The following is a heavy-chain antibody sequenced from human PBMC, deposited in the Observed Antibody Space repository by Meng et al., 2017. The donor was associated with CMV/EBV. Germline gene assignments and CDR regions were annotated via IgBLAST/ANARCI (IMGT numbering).Heavy chain of an antibody. CDR3: ARGSRRLPRFNWFDP. D-gene: IGHD3-3*01. CDR2: INHSGST. V-gene: IGHV4-34*01. CDR1: CGSLSGYY. J-gene: IGHJ5*02. Sequence: VMLTQQCAGLLKHSQTLSLTYAVYCGSLSGYYWSWTRQPPGKGLEWIGEINHSGSTNYNPSLKSRVTISVDTSKNQFSLKLSSVNAADTAVYYCARGSRRLPRFNWFDPWGQGTLVTVSS.